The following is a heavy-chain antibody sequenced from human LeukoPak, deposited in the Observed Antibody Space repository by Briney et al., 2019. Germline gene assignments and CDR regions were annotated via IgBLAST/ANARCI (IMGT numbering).Heavy chain of an antibody. CDR3: ASNPGFLGYCSSSSCYFDY. Sequence: VASVTVSFTASGGTFSIYAISWVRRAPGQGLEWMGGIIPIFGTAKYAQKFQGRVTITADESTSTAYMELSSLRSEDTAVYYCASNPGFLGYCSSSSCYFDYWGQGTLVTVPS. V-gene: IGHV1-69*13. CDR1: GGTFSIYA. D-gene: IGHD2-2*01. CDR2: IIPIFGTA. J-gene: IGHJ4*02.